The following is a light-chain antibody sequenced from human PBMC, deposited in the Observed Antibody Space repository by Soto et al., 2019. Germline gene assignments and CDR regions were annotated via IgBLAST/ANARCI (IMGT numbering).Light chain of an antibody. CDR1: SNDVGGYNF. CDR2: DVS. V-gene: IGLV2-11*01. J-gene: IGLJ2*01. Sequence: QSALTQPRSVSGSPGQSVTISCTGTSNDVGGYNFVSWYQQHPGKVPKLFIYDVSRRPSWVPDPFSGSKSGNTASLTISGLQAEDEADYYCSSYAGSYTLVFGGGTKLTVL. CDR3: SSYAGSYTLV.